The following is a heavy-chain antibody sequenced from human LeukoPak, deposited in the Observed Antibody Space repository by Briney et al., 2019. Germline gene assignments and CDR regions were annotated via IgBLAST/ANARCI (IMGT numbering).Heavy chain of an antibody. CDR1: GFNFDDYA. D-gene: IGHD1-26*01. V-gene: IGHV3-43D*03. Sequence: PGGSLRLSCAVSGFNFDDYAMHWVRQAPGKGLEWVSLISWDGATTYYADSVKGRFIISRDNSKNTLYLQMNSLRADDTAIYYCARDPYNGNYGDSYYYYMDVWGKGTTVTISS. CDR2: ISWDGATT. J-gene: IGHJ6*03. CDR3: ARDPYNGNYGDSYYYYMDV.